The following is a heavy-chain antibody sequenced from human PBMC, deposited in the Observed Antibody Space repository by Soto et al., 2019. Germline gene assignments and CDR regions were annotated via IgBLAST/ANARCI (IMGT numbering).Heavy chain of an antibody. V-gene: IGHV3-15*01. CDR1: GFTFSNAW. J-gene: IGHJ6*02. Sequence: GGSLRLSCAAPGFTFSNAWMSWVRQAPGKGLEWVGRIKSKTDGGTTDYAAPVKGRFTISRDDSKNTLYLQMNSLKTEDTAVYYCATERYCTNGVCYTGAYYYYYGMDVWGQGTTVTVSS. CDR2: IKSKTDGGTT. CDR3: ATERYCTNGVCYTGAYYYYYGMDV. D-gene: IGHD2-8*01.